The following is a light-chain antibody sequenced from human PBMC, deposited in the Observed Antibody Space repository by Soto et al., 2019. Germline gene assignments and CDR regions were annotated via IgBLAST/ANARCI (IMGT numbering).Light chain of an antibody. CDR2: RNN. V-gene: IGLV1-47*01. Sequence: QSVLTQPPSASGTPGQRVTISCSGSSSNIGSNYVYWYQQLPGTAPKLLTYRNNQRPSGVPDRFSGSKSGTSASLAISGLRSEDEVDYYCAAGNEGLGGFYVLGTGTKVTAL. CDR1: SSNIGSNY. CDR3: AAGNEGLGGFYV. J-gene: IGLJ1*01.